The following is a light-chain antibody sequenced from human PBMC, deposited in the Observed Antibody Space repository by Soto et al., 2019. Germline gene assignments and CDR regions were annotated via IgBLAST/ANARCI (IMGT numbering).Light chain of an antibody. Sequence: EIVMTQSPATLSVSPGERATLSCRASQSVSSNLAWYQQKPGQAPRLLIYGASTRATGIPARFSCSGAGTAFPLPISSLQSEDFAVYYCQQYTNWPFTFGPGTKVDIK. V-gene: IGKV3-15*01. CDR1: QSVSSN. J-gene: IGKJ3*01. CDR3: QQYTNWPFT. CDR2: GAS.